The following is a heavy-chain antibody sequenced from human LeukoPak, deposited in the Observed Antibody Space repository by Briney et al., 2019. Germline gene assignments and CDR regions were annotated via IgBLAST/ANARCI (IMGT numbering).Heavy chain of an antibody. J-gene: IGHJ5*02. D-gene: IGHD4-17*01. CDR2: IYYSGST. CDR1: GGSTSSSSYY. Sequence: SETLSLTCTASGGSTSSSSYYWGWIRQPPGKGLEWIGSIYYSGSTYYNPSLKSRVTISVDTSKNQFSLKLSSVTAADTAVYYCARDDYGDYNNWFDPWGQGTLVTVSS. CDR3: ARDDYGDYNNWFDP. V-gene: IGHV4-39*07.